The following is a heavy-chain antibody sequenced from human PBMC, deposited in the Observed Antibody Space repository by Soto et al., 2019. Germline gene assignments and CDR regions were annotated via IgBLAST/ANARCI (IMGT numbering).Heavy chain of an antibody. D-gene: IGHD5-18*01. V-gene: IGHV1-69*08. CDR1: GGTFSSYT. CDR2: IIPILGIA. CDR3: AREDTAMAFDY. J-gene: IGHJ4*02. Sequence: QVQLVQSGAEVKKPGSSVKVSCKASGGTFSSYTISWVRQAPGQGLEWMGRIIPILGIANYAQKFQGRVTITADKSTSTAFMELSSLRSEDTAVYYCAREDTAMAFDYWGQGTLVTVSS.